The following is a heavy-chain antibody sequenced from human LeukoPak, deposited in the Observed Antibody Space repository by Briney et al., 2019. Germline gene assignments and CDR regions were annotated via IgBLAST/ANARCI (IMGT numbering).Heavy chain of an antibody. CDR2: IYYSGST. Sequence: PSETLSLTCAVSGYSISSGYYWGWIRQPPGKGLEWIGYIYYSGSTNYNPSLKSRVTISVDTSKNQFSLKLSSVTAADTAVYYCASDYGGNFPDAFDIWGQGTMVTVSS. CDR3: ASDYGGNFPDAFDI. V-gene: IGHV4-61*01. D-gene: IGHD4-23*01. J-gene: IGHJ3*02. CDR1: GYSISSGYY.